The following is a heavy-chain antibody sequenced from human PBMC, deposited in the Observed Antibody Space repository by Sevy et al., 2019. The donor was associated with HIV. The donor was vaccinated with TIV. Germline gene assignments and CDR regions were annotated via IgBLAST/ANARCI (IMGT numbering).Heavy chain of an antibody. CDR1: GFTFSSYA. CDR2: ISYDGSNK. J-gene: IGHJ3*02. D-gene: IGHD6-13*01. Sequence: GGSLRLSCAASGFTFSSYAMHWVRQAPGKGLEWVAAISYDGSNKYYADSVKGRFTISRDNSKNTLYLQMNSLRAEDTAVYYCARDIAAAAGRESAFDIWGQGTMVTVSS. CDR3: ARDIAAAAGRESAFDI. V-gene: IGHV3-30-3*01.